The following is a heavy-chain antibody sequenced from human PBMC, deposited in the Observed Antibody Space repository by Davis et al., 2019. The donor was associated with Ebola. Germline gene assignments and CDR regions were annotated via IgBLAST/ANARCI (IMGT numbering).Heavy chain of an antibody. CDR1: GGSFSGYY. CDR3: ARGIIWSGYYMSYYFDY. V-gene: IGHV4-34*01. D-gene: IGHD3-3*01. J-gene: IGHJ4*02. Sequence: SDTLSLTCAVYGGSFSGYYWRWIRQPPGKGLEWIGEINHSGNTNYNPSLKSRVTISVDTSKNQFSLKLSSVTAADTAVYYCARGIIWSGYYMSYYFDYWGQGTLVTVSS. CDR2: INHSGNT.